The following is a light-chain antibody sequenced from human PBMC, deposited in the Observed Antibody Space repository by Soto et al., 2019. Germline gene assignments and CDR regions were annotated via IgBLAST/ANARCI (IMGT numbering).Light chain of an antibody. Sequence: DIQMTQSPSSVSASVGDRVTITCRASQGINTWLAWYQHKPGKAPKLLIFAASSLQSEVPSRFSGSGSGTDFTLTITGLRPEDFATYYCQQADSLPFTFGQGTRLEIK. CDR1: QGINTW. J-gene: IGKJ5*01. V-gene: IGKV1-12*01. CDR3: QQADSLPFT. CDR2: AAS.